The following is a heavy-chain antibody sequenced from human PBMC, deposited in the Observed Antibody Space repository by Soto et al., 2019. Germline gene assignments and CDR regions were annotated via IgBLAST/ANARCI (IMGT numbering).Heavy chain of an antibody. D-gene: IGHD3-10*01. CDR3: AHRQIGYYGYFDF. V-gene: IGHV2-5*02. J-gene: IGHJ4*02. Sequence: SGPTLVNPTQTLTLTCTFSGFSISTSKVGVSWIRQPPGKALEWLALIYWDDAKRYRPSLKSRLTVTKDTSKNQVVLTMTNVDPMDTATYYCAHRQIGYYGYFDFWGQGILVTSPQ. CDR2: IYWDDAK. CDR1: GFSISTSKVG.